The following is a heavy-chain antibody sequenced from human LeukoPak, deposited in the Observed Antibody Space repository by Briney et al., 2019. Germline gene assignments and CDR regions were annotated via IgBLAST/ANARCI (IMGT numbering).Heavy chain of an antibody. Sequence: GGSLRVSCAASGFTFRSYSMHWVRQAPGKGLEWVAVIWYDGSKTYYADSAKGRFTISRANSPNTLYLHMSTLRAEATAVYYRARVLVQAAAGPADSWGPGTPVTVSS. CDR2: IWYDGSKT. CDR3: ARVLVQAAAGPADS. J-gene: IGHJ4*02. V-gene: IGHV3-33*02. CDR1: GFTFRSYS. D-gene: IGHD6-13*01.